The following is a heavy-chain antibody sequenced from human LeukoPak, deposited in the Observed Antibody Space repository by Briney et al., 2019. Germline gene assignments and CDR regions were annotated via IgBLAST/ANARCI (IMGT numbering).Heavy chain of an antibody. Sequence: ASVKVSCKASGYTFTSYGISWARQAPGQGLEWMGWISAYNGNTNYAQKLQGRVTMTTDTSTSTAYMELRSLRSDDTAVYYCARDSPGASYGFKFSDYWGQGTLVTVSS. CDR3: ARDSPGASYGFKFSDY. CDR2: ISAYNGNT. D-gene: IGHD5-18*01. J-gene: IGHJ4*02. V-gene: IGHV1-18*01. CDR1: GYTFTSYG.